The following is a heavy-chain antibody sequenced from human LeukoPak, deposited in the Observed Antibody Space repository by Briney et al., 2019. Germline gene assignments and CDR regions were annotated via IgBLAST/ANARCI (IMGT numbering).Heavy chain of an antibody. CDR2: ISSSGGIT. Sequence: PGGSLRLSCAASGFTFSSYAMNWVRQAPGKGLEWVSVISSSGGITYYSDSVKGRFIISRDNSKNTLYLQMNSLRAEDTAVYYCAKAGIAVPATPEYCGQGTQVTVSS. CDR3: AKAGIAVPATPEY. CDR1: GFTFSSYA. J-gene: IGHJ4*02. V-gene: IGHV3-23*01. D-gene: IGHD6-19*01.